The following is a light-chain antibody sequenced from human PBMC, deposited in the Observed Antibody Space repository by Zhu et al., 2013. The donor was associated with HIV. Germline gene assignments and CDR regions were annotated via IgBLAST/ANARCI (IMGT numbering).Light chain of an antibody. V-gene: IGKV3-20*01. CDR3: QQYGSSPGWT. Sequence: EIVMSQSPVTLSVSPGERAALSCRASQSVRSTLAWYQQKPGQAPRLLIYGASSRATGIPDRFSGSGSGTDFTLTISRLEPEDFAVYYCQQYGSSPGWTFGQGTKVEIK. CDR1: QSVRST. J-gene: IGKJ1*01. CDR2: GAS.